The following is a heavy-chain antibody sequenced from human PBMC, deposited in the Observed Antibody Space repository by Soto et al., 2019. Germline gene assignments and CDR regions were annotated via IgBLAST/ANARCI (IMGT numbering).Heavy chain of an antibody. J-gene: IGHJ3*02. D-gene: IGHD5-18*01. V-gene: IGHV1-2*02. CDR1: GYTFTGYY. CDR2: INPNSGGT. CDR3: AREGEWDTAMVTEALDAFDI. Sequence: VASVKVSCKASGYTFTGYYMHWVRQAPGQGLEWMGWINPNSGGTNYAQKFQGRVTMTRDTSISTAYVELSRLRSDDTAVYYCAREGEWDTAMVTEALDAFDIWGQGTMVTVSS.